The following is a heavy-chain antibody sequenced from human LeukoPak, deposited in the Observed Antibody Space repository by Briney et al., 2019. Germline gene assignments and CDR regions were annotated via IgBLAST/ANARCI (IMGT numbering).Heavy chain of an antibody. D-gene: IGHD2-8*01. J-gene: IGHJ3*02. CDR1: GGSISSSSYY. CDR3: ASRYCTNGVCYTAGDAFDI. V-gene: IGHV4-39*01. CDR2: IYYSGST. Sequence: PSETLSLTCTVSGGSISSSSYYWGWIRQPPGKGLEWLGSIYYSGSTYYNPSLKSRVTISVDTSKNQFSLKLSSVTAADTAVYYCASRYCTNGVCYTAGDAFDIWGQGTMVTVSS.